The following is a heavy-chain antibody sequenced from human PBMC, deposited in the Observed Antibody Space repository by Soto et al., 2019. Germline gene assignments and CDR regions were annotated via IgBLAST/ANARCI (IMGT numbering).Heavy chain of an antibody. V-gene: IGHV1-3*01. CDR1: GYTFTSYA. J-gene: IGHJ4*02. CDR2: INAGNGNT. D-gene: IGHD3-10*01. CDR3: ARWGSELYGSGSYYQVAFDY. Sequence: ASVKVSCKASGYTFTSYAMHWVRQAPGQRLEWMGWINAGNGNTKYSQKFQGRVTITRDTSASTAYMELSSLRSEDTAVYYCARWGSELYGSGSYYQVAFDYWGQGTLVTVSS.